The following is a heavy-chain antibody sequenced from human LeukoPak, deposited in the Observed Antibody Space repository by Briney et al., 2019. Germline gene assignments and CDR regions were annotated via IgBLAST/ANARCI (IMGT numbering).Heavy chain of an antibody. D-gene: IGHD3-22*01. J-gene: IGHJ3*02. V-gene: IGHV4-30-4*01. CDR3: ARSSTGYRLARDAFDI. CDR2: IYYSGST. Sequence: SETLSLTCTVSGGSISSGDYYWSWIRQPPGKGLEWIGYIYYSGSTYYNPSLKSRVTISVDTSKNQFSLKLSSVTATDTAVYYCARSSTGYRLARDAFDIWGQGTEVTVSS. CDR1: GGSISSGDYY.